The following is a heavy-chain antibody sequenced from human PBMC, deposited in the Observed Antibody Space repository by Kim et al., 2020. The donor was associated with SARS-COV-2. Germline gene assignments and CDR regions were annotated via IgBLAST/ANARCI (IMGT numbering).Heavy chain of an antibody. CDR3: ARVHTSSWEIDY. Sequence: YYTPSLKGRVTTSPDTSRNQFSLNLGSVTVADTAVDYCARVHTSSWEIDYWGQGTLVTVSS. J-gene: IGHJ4*02. V-gene: IGHV4-30-2*04. D-gene: IGHD6-13*01.